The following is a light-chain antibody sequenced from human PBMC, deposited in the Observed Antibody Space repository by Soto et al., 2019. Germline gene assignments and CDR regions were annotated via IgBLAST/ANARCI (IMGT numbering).Light chain of an antibody. Sequence: QSALTQPASVSGSPGQSITISCTGTSSDVGGYNYVSGYQQHPGKAPKLMIYDVSNRPSGVSNRFSGSKSGNTASLTISGLQAEDEADYYCSSYTSSSTWVFGGGTQLTVL. CDR3: SSYTSSSTWV. V-gene: IGLV2-14*01. J-gene: IGLJ3*02. CDR1: SSDVGGYNY. CDR2: DVS.